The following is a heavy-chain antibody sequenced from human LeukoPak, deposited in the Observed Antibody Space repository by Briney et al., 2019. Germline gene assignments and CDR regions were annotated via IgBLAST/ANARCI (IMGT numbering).Heavy chain of an antibody. Sequence: SVKVSCKASGGTFSSYAISWVRQAPGQGLDWMGGIIPVFGTANYAQKFQGRVTITADESTSTAYMEPGSLRSEDTAVYYCVLGGYSSSWPLGYWGQGTLVTVSS. CDR2: IIPVFGTA. CDR3: VLGGYSSSWPLGY. V-gene: IGHV1-69*13. J-gene: IGHJ4*02. D-gene: IGHD6-13*01. CDR1: GGTFSSYA.